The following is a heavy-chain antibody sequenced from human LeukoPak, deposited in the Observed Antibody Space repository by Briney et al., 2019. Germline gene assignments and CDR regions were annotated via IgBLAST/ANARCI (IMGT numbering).Heavy chain of an antibody. Sequence: GSLRLSCAASGFTFSSYWMTWVRPAPGKGLEWVANIKQDGSEKYYVDSVEGRFTISRDNAKNLLYLQMNSLRTEDTAVYYCARGGTELVIPTYWGQGTLVTVSS. V-gene: IGHV3-7*01. CDR2: IKQDGSEK. CDR3: ARGGTELVIPTY. J-gene: IGHJ4*02. CDR1: GFTFSSYW. D-gene: IGHD3-9*01.